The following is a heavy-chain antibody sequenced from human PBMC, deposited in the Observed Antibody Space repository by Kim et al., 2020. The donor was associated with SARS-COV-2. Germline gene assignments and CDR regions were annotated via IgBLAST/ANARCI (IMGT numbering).Heavy chain of an antibody. V-gene: IGHV4-39*01. Sequence: IYYRGSTYYNPALKSRVTISVDTAKNQCSLKLSSVTAADTAVYYCASDENWGQGTLVTVSS. CDR2: IYYRGST. J-gene: IGHJ4*02. CDR3: ASDEN.